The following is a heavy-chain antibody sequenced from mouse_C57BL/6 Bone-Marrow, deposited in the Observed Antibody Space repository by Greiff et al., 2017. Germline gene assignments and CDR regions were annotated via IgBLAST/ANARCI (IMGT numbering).Heavy chain of an antibody. CDR2: IDPANGNT. CDR1: GFNIKNTY. J-gene: IGHJ2*01. CDR3: ARSGDGSSYGYFDY. D-gene: IGHD1-1*01. Sequence: EVQRVESVAELVRPGASVKLSCTASGFNIKNTYMHWVKQRPEQGLEWIGRIDPANGNTKYAPKFQGKATITADTSSNTAYLQLSSLTSEDTAIYYCARSGDGSSYGYFDYWGQGTTLTVSS. V-gene: IGHV14-3*01.